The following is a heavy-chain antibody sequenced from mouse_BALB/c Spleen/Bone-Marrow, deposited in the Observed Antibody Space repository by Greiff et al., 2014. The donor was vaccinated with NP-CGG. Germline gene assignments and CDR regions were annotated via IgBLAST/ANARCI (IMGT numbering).Heavy chain of an antibody. Sequence: VQLVESGAELAKPGASVKMSCKASGYTFTTYWMHWVKQRPGQGLEWIGYINPSTGYTEHNQKFKDKATLTADKSSSTAYMQLVSLTFEDSAVYYCARDLDYWGQGTTLTVSS. CDR1: GYTFTTYW. J-gene: IGHJ2*01. CDR3: ARDLDY. CDR2: INPSTGYT. V-gene: IGHV1-7*01.